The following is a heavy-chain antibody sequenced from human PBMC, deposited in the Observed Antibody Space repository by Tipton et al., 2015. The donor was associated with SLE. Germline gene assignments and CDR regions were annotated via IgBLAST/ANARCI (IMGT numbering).Heavy chain of an antibody. J-gene: IGHJ4*02. CDR2: IYYSATT. D-gene: IGHD2-21*01. CDR1: GDSIRSYY. V-gene: IGHV4-59*12. CDR3: ARDSCGGDCSILDY. Sequence: GLVKPSETLSLTCTVSGDSIRSYYWTWIRQSPGKGLEWIGYIYYSATTRYNPSLKSRVTISVDTSKTQFSLKLTSVTAADTAVYYCARDSCGGDCSILDYWGRGTLVTVSS.